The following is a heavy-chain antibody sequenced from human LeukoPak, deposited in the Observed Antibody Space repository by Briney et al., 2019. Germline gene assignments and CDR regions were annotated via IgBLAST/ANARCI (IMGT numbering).Heavy chain of an antibody. J-gene: IGHJ6*04. V-gene: IGHV3-21*01. CDR1: GFTFSSYS. CDR2: ISSSSSYI. Sequence: AGGSLRLSCAASGFTFSSYSMNWVRQAPGRGLEWVSSISSSSSYIYYADSVKGRFTISRDNAKNSLYLQMNSLRAEDTAVYYCAELGITMIGGVWGKGTTVTISS. D-gene: IGHD3-10*02. CDR3: AELGITMIGGV.